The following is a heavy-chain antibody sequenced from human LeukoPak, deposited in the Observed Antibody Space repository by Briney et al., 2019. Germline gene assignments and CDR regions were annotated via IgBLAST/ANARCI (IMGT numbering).Heavy chain of an antibody. Sequence: GGSLRLSCAASGFSFSSYALSWVRQAPGKGLEWVSSISDTGGITYYVDSVEGRFTCSRDNSKNTLYLQMNSLRAEDTAVYYCARISYSGSSFDYWGQGTLVTVSS. J-gene: IGHJ4*02. CDR3: ARISYSGSSFDY. V-gene: IGHV3-23*01. CDR1: GFSFSSYA. D-gene: IGHD1-26*01. CDR2: ISDTGGIT.